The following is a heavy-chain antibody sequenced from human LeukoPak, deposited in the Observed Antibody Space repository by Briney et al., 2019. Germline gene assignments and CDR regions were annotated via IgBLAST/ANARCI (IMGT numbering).Heavy chain of an antibody. V-gene: IGHV4-39*07. D-gene: IGHD2-2*01. Sequence: SETLSLTCTVSGGSISSSSYYWGWIRQPPGKGLEWIGSIYYSGSTYYTPSLKSRVTISLDTSKNQFSLKLSSVTAADTAVYYCARVKGDIVVVPAAIYFDYWGQGTLVTVSS. CDR1: GGSISSSSYY. CDR3: ARVKGDIVVVPAAIYFDY. CDR2: IYYSGST. J-gene: IGHJ4*02.